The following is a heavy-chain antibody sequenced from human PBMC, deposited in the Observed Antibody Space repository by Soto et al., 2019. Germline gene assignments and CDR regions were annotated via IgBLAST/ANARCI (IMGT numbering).Heavy chain of an antibody. J-gene: IGHJ4*02. CDR2: INPNRGGT. D-gene: IGHD6-19*01. CDR3: ARGISPRRSYSSSSPGDY. CDR1: GYTFTGYY. Sequence: ASVKVSCKASGYTFTGYYMHWVRQAPGQGLEWMGWINPNRGGTNYAQKFQVRVTMTRDTSISTAYMELSRLRSDDTAVYYCARGISPRRSYSSSSPGDYWGQGTLVTVSS. V-gene: IGHV1-2*02.